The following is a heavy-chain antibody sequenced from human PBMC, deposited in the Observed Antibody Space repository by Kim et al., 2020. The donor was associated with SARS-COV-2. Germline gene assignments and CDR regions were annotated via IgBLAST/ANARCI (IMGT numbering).Heavy chain of an antibody. CDR2: INHSGST. CDR3: ARGRAGVVPSPILGIGPYFEFYAMDV. Sequence: SESLSLTCAVYGGSLSGYHWTWIRQAPGKGLEWIGEINHSGSTNCNPSLKSRVTISLDGSKNQFSVNLRSVTAADTAVYYCARGRAGVVPSPILGIGPYFEFYAMDVWGQGTTVTVSS. CDR1: GGSLSGYH. D-gene: IGHD2-2*02. V-gene: IGHV4-34*01. J-gene: IGHJ6*02.